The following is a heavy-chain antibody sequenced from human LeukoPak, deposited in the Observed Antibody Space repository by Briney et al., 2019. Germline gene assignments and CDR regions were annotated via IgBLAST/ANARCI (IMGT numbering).Heavy chain of an antibody. CDR3: ARRSDSDY. D-gene: IGHD3-3*01. CDR1: GYSFTSYW. CDR2: IFPGDSDT. V-gene: IGHV5-51*01. J-gene: IGHJ4*02. Sequence: GESLKISCKGSGYSFTSYWIGWGRPMPRERLEWMGIIFPGDSDTRYSPSFQGQVTISADKSISTAYLQWSSLKASDTAMYYCARRSDSDYWGQGTLVTVSS.